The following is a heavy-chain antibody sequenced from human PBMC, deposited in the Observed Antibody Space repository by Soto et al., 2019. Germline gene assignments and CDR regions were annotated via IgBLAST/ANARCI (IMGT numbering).Heavy chain of an antibody. CDR1: EFIFSDYA. D-gene: IGHD3-3*01. CDR2: IGGDGYKP. Sequence: GGSLRLSCVASEFIFSDYAMSWVRQAPGKGPEWVSVIGGDGYKPEYADSVKGRFTVSRDNSKNMLYLQMDSLRVDDTAVYYCAKDSFSRNGIYDPSDGWGQGTRVTVSS. CDR3: AKDSFSRNGIYDPSDG. J-gene: IGHJ3*01. V-gene: IGHV3-23*01.